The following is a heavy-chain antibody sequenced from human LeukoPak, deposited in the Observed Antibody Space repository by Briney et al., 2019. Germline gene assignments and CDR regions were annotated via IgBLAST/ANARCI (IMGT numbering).Heavy chain of an antibody. CDR1: GGSFSSSNW. J-gene: IGHJ4*01. D-gene: IGHD3-22*01. V-gene: IGHV4-4*02. CDR3: ACYYDSSGYRFDY. CDR2: IIHTGST. Sequence: PSETLSLTCSVSGGSFSSSNWWSWVRQPPGKGLEWIGEIIHTGSTNYNPSLKSRVTIPVDKSKNQFSLNLSSVTAADTAMYYCACYYDSSGYRFDYWGHGALVTVSS.